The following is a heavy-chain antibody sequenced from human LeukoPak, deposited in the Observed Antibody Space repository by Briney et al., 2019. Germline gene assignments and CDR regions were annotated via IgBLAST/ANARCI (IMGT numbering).Heavy chain of an antibody. CDR2: ISYDGSNK. CDR1: GFTFSNYG. J-gene: IGHJ4*02. V-gene: IGHV3-30*18. Sequence: PGGSLRLSCAASGFTFSNYGMHWVRQAPGKGLEWVAVISYDGSNKYYADSVKGRFTISRDNSKNTLYLQVNSLRAEDTAVYYCAKVHSDYYDSSDYSDYWGQGTLVTVSS. CDR3: AKVHSDYYDSSDYSDY. D-gene: IGHD3-22*01.